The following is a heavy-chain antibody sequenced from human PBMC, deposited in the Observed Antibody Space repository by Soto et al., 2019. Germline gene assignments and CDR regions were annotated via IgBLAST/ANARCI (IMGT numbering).Heavy chain of an antibody. V-gene: IGHV3-74*01. CDR2: INGDGSST. CDR1: GFTISSYW. Sequence: EVQLVESGGGLVQPGESLRLSCVVSGFTISSYWMHWVRQAPGKGLVWVSRINGDGSSTNYADSVKGRFTITRNNAKNTLYLQMNTLRAEDTAVYYCAIALAGPTAIAYWGQGNQVTVSS. D-gene: IGHD6-19*01. CDR3: AIALAGPTAIAY. J-gene: IGHJ4*02.